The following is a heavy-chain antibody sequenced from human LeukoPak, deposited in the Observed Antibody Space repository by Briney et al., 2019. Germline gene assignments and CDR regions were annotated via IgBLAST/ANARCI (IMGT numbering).Heavy chain of an antibody. V-gene: IGHV4-61*02. CDR3: ARTGSSGIDP. Sequence: SQTLSLTCTVSGGSISSGSYYWSWIRQPAGKGLEWIGRIYSSGITNYNPSLKSRVTISVDTSKNQFSLKLGSVTAADTAVYYCARTGSSGIDPWGQGTLVTVSS. J-gene: IGHJ5*02. CDR2: IYSSGIT. CDR1: GGSISSGSYY. D-gene: IGHD3-10*01.